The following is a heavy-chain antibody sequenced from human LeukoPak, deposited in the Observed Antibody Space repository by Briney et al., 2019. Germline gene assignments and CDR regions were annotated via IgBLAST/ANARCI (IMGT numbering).Heavy chain of an antibody. CDR3: ARETSQKGAHYMDV. V-gene: IGHV4-61*02. Sequence: SQTLSLTCTVSGGSISSGSYYWSWIRQPAGKGLEWIGRIYTSGSTNYNPSLKSRVTISVDTSKNQFSLKLTSVTAADTAVYYCARETSQKGAHYMDVWGKGTTVTVSS. CDR1: GGSISSGSYY. J-gene: IGHJ6*03. CDR2: IYTSGST. D-gene: IGHD3-16*01.